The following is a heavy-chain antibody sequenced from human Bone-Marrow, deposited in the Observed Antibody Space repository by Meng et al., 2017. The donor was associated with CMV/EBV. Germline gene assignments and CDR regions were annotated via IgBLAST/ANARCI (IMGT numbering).Heavy chain of an antibody. CDR2: INPDSDYI. J-gene: IGHJ6*02. V-gene: IGHV3-21*06. CDR1: GFTFKTFT. CDR3: ARDQEGTRIPSPIHYGLDG. D-gene: IGHD5-18*01. Sequence: GESLKISCAASGFTFKTFTMSWVRQAPGKGLEWVSSINPDSDYIYSADSLKGRFTISRDNAKNSVYLRMSGLRVEDTAVYYCARDQEGTRIPSPIHYGLDGWGQGTTVTVSS.